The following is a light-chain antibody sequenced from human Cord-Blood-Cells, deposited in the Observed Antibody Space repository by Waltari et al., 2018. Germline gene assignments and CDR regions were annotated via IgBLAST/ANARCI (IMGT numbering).Light chain of an antibody. V-gene: IGKV3-15*01. CDR2: GAS. J-gene: IGKJ4*01. Sequence: EIVMTQSPATLSVSPGERATFSCRASQSVSSNLAWYQQKPGQPPRLLIYGASTRATGIPARFSGSGSGTVFTLTISSLQSEDFAVYYCQQYNNWPPAPLTFGGGTKVEIK. CDR3: QQYNNWPPAPLT. CDR1: QSVSSN.